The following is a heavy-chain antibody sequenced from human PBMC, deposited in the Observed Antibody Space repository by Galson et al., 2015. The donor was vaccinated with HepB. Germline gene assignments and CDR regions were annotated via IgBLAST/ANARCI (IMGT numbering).Heavy chain of an antibody. D-gene: IGHD2-8*02. CDR1: GFTFSSYG. CDR2: ISYDGSNK. V-gene: IGHV3-30*18. CDR3: AKSRILYWWSQLGYFDL. Sequence: SLRLSCAASGFTFSSYGMHWVRQAPGKGLEWVAVISYDGSNKYYADSVKGRFTISRDNSKNTLYLQMNSLRAEDTAVYYCAKSRILYWWSQLGYFDLWGRGTLVTVSS. J-gene: IGHJ2*01.